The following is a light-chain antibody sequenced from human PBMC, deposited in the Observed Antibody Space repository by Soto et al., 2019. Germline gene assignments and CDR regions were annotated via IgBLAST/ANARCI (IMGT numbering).Light chain of an antibody. CDR3: QQFKNYPMT. CDR2: DAS. V-gene: IGKV1-5*01. CDR1: QSISSW. J-gene: IGKJ1*01. Sequence: DIQMTQSPSALSASVGDRVTITCRASQSISSWLAWYQQKPGKAPKLLIYDASSLESGVPSRFSGSGSGTEFTLTISSLQPDDFATYYCQQFKNYPMTFGQGTKVDIK.